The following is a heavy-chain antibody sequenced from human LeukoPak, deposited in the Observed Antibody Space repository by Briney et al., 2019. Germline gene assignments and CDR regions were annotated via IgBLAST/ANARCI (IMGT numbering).Heavy chain of an antibody. CDR3: ARGRGYYYDSSGPHDFDY. D-gene: IGHD3-22*01. V-gene: IGHV4-39*07. J-gene: IGHJ4*02. CDR2: IYYSGST. Sequence: KPSETLSLTCTVSGGSISSSSYYWGWIRQPPGKGLEWIGSIYYSGSTYYNPSLKSRVTISVDTSKNQFSLKLSSVTAADTAVYYCARGRGYYYDSSGPHDFDYWGQGTLVTVSS. CDR1: GGSISSSSYY.